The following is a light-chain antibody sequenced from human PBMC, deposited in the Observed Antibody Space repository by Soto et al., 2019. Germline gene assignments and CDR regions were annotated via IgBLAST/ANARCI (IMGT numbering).Light chain of an antibody. V-gene: IGLV2-14*03. CDR3: SSYARSTTRVV. J-gene: IGLJ2*01. CDR1: SSDVGAFTS. CDR2: DII. Sequence: QSVLTQPASVSGTPGQSITISCTGTSSDVGAFTSVSWYQQHPCKAPKLIIYDIIHRPSGVSDRFSGSKSVNSASLTISGLQPEDEATYHCSSYARSTTRVVFGGGTKVTVL.